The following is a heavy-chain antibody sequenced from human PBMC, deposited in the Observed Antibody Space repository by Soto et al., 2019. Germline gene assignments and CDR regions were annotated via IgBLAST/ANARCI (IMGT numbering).Heavy chain of an antibody. CDR1: GYSFTSYW. V-gene: IGHV5-51*01. CDR2: IYPGDSDT. Sequence: HGESLKISCKGSGYSFTSYWIGWVRQMPGKGLEWMGIIYPGDSDTRYSPSFQGQVTISADKSISTAYLQWSSLKASDTAMYYCARQLAAGSSYHYGMDGWRRGTTVAACS. D-gene: IGHD6-13*01. J-gene: IGHJ6*02. CDR3: ARQLAAGSSYHYGMDG.